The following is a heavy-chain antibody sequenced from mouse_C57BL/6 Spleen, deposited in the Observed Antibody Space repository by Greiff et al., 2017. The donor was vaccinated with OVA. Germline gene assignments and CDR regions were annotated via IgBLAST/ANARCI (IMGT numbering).Heavy chain of an antibody. D-gene: IGHD1-1*01. CDR1: GYTFTSYW. V-gene: IGHV1-55*01. CDR3: ARWDYGSSDDYAMDY. Sequence: VQLQQPGAELVKPGASVKMSCKASGYTFTSYWITWVKQRPGQGLEWIGDIYPGSGSTNYNEKFKSKATLTVDTSSSTAYMQLSSLTSEDSAVYYCARWDYGSSDDYAMDYWGQGTSVTVSS. J-gene: IGHJ4*01. CDR2: IYPGSGST.